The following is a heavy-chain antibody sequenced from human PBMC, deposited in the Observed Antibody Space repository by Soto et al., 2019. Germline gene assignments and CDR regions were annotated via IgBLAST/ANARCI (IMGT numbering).Heavy chain of an antibody. J-gene: IGHJ4*01. CDR3: ARDRNILWFGEFYFDY. CDR1: GYSISSGYY. D-gene: IGHD3-10*01. V-gene: IGHV4-38-2*02. Sequence: SETLALPCAVSGYSISSGYYWGWSRQPPGKGLEWIGSIYHSGSTYYNPSLKSRVTISVDTSKNQFSLKLSSVTAADTAVYYCARDRNILWFGEFYFDYWGQGTLVPVPS. CDR2: IYHSGST.